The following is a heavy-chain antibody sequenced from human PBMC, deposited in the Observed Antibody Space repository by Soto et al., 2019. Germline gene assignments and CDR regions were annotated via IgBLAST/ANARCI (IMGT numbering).Heavy chain of an antibody. CDR1: GDTFSRHY. J-gene: IGHJ3*02. CDR3: DSDYRAYERHHRFDN. Sequence: QEQLVQSGAEVKKPGASVTISCKASGDTFSRHYIHWVRQAPGQGLEWMGVINPTGASTSYAQKFHGRVTVTRDTSTSKISMELRSLRSEDTAGYFCDSDYRAYERHHRFDNWGQGTMVTVSS. D-gene: IGHD5-12*01. V-gene: IGHV1-46*03. CDR2: INPTGAST.